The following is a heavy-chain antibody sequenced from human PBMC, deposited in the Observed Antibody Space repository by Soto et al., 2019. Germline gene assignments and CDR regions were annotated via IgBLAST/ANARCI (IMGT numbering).Heavy chain of an antibody. J-gene: IGHJ4*02. D-gene: IGHD3-22*01. CDR2: IDPSDSQT. V-gene: IGHV5-10-1*01. CDR3: ARQIYDSDTGPNFQYYFDS. Sequence: PGESLKISCKGSGYSCAGYWITWVRQKPGKGLEWVGRIDPSDSQTYYSPSFRGHVTISVTKSITTVFLQWSSLRASDTAMYYCARQIYDSDTGPNFQYYFDSWGQGTPVTVS. CDR1: GYSCAGYW.